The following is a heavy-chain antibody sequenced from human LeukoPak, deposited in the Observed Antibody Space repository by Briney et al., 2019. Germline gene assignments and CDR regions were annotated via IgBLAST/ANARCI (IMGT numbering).Heavy chain of an antibody. J-gene: IGHJ4*02. CDR2: IYYSGST. CDR1: GGSISSRSYS. V-gene: IGHV4-39*01. D-gene: IGHD3-22*01. Sequence: NPSETLFLTCTGSGGSISSRSYSWGWIRQPPGNGLEWIGSIYYSGSTYYNPSLKSRVTISVDTSKYQFSLKLSSVTAADTAVYYCARHYGSSGYFYSVDYWGQGTLVTVSS. CDR3: ARHYGSSGYFYSVDY.